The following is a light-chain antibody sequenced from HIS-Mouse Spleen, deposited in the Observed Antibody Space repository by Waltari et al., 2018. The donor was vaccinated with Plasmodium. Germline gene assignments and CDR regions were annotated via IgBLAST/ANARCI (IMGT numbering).Light chain of an antibody. CDR3: GTWDSSLSAGVV. J-gene: IGLJ2*01. V-gene: IGLV1-51*01. CDR2: DNN. Sequence: QSVLTQPPSVSAAPGQKVTISCPESSPNIGNNYVSWYQQPPGTAPKLLIYDNNKRPSGIPDRFSGSKSGTSATLGITGLQTGDEADYYCGTWDSSLSAGVVFGGGTKLTVL. CDR1: SPNIGNNY.